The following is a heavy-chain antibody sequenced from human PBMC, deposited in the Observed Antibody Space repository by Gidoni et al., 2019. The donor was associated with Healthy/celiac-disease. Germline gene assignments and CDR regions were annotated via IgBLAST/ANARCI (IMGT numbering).Heavy chain of an antibody. CDR1: GFTFSSYG. J-gene: IGHJ4*02. Sequence: QVQLVESGGGVVQPGRSLRLSCAASGFTFSSYGMHWVRQAPGKGLEWVAVISYDGSNKYYADSVKGRFTISRDNSKNTLYLQMNSLRAEDTAVYYCARADYDILTGYYGYWGQGTLVTVSS. CDR2: ISYDGSNK. D-gene: IGHD3-9*01. CDR3: ARADYDILTGYYGY. V-gene: IGHV3-30*03.